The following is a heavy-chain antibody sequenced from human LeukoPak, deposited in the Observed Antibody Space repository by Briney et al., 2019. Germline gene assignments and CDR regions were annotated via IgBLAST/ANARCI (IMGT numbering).Heavy chain of an antibody. CDR3: ITFSMIVVVITD. CDR1: GFTFSNAW. J-gene: IGHJ6*02. D-gene: IGHD3-22*01. V-gene: IGHV3-15*01. CDR2: IKSKSDGGTT. Sequence: GSLRLSCAASGFTFSNAWMCWVRQAPGKGLEWVGRIKSKSDGGTTDYAAPVKGRFTISRDDSKNTLYLQMNSLKTEDTAVYYCITFSMIVVVITDWGQGTTVTVSS.